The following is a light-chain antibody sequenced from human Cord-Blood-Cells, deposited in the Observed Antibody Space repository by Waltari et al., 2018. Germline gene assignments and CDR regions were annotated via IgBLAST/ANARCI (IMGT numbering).Light chain of an antibody. V-gene: IGKV4-1*01. CDR1: KSVLYSSNNKNY. Sequence: DIVMTQSPDSLAVSLGERATINCKYSKSVLYSSNNKNYLAWYQQKPGQPPELLIYWASTRESGVPVLFSCSRSGTAFTLTISSLQAEVVAVYYCQQYYSTPLTFGQGTKVEIK. CDR2: WAS. CDR3: QQYYSTPLT. J-gene: IGKJ1*01.